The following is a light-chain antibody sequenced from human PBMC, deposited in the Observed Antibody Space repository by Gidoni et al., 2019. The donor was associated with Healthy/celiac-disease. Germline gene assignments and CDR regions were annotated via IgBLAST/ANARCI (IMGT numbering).Light chain of an antibody. V-gene: IGKV2-28*01. CDR2: LGS. CDR3: MQALQTPWK. Sequence: DIVMTQSPLSLPVTPGEPASISCRSSQSLLHSNGYNYLDWYLQKPGQSPQLLIYLGSNRASGVPDMFSGSGSGTDFTLKISRVEAEDVGVYYCMQALQTPWKFGQGTKVEIK. CDR1: QSLLHSNGYNY. J-gene: IGKJ1*01.